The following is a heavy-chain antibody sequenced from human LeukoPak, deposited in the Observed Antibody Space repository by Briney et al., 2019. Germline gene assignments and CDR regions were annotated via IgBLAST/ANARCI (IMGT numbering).Heavy chain of an antibody. CDR2: INPKSGDS. CDR3: ARFYCSISDCYGQTNWFDP. Sequence: ASVKVSCKAAGYTFTGHYLHWVRQAPGQGLEWMGWINPKSGDSNYAPKFEGRVTMTRDTSITTAYMELHRLTSDDTAVYYCARFYCSISDCYGQTNWFDPWGRGTLVTVSS. J-gene: IGHJ5*02. V-gene: IGHV1-2*02. CDR1: GYTFTGHY. D-gene: IGHD2-2*01.